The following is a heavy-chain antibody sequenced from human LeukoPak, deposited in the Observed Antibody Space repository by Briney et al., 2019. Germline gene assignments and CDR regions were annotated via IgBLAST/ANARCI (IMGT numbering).Heavy chain of an antibody. D-gene: IGHD3/OR15-3a*01. CDR1: GFTFDDYA. CDR2: ISWNSGSI. CDR3: AKVDRPSYDAFDI. V-gene: IGHV3-9*01. J-gene: IGHJ3*02. Sequence: PGGSLRLSFAASGFTFDDYAMHWVRQAPGKGLEWVSGISWNSGSIGYADSVKGRFTISRDNSKNTLYLQMNSLRAEDTAVYYCAKVDRPSYDAFDIWGQGTMVTVSS.